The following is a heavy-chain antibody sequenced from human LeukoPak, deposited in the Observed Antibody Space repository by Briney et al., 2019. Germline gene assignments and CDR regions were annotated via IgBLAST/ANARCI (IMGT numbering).Heavy chain of an antibody. CDR2: INPSGAGT. J-gene: IGHJ3*02. D-gene: IGHD3-9*01. CDR3: ARESGLGYFEAALWGAFDI. CDR1: GYTFTRYY. V-gene: IGHV1-46*01. Sequence: ASVKDSFKSSGYTFTRYYMHGVRQAPGQGLEWMGIINPSGAGTTYAQNFQGRVTMTRDTSTSTVYMDLSSLRSEDTAVYYCARESGLGYFEAALWGAFDIWGQGTMVTVSS.